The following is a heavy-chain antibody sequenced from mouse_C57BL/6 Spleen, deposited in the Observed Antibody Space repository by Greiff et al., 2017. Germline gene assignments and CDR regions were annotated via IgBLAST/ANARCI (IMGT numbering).Heavy chain of an antibody. J-gene: IGHJ3*01. D-gene: IGHD3-2*02. V-gene: IGHV1-54*01. CDR3: ARDMTAQATWFAY. CDR1: GYAFTNYL. CDR2: INPGSGGT. Sequence: QVQLQQSGAELVRPGTSVKVSCKASGYAFTNYLIEWVKQRPGQGLEWIGVINPGSGGTNYNEKFKGKATLTADKSSSTAYMQLSSLTSEDSAVYFCARDMTAQATWFAYWGQGTLVTVSA.